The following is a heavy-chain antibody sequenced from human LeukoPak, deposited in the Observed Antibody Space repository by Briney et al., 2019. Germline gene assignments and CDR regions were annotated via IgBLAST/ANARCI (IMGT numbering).Heavy chain of an antibody. J-gene: IGHJ4*02. Sequence: GSLRTSFSASWFTFRNAWKDWVRPAPRKGVGLVRRIKKKTGGGTTDYAAPVKGRFTISRDDSKNTLYLQMNSLKTEDTAVYYCTTDRHYYYDSSGYYWPFDYWGQGTLVTVSS. CDR1: WFTFRNAW. D-gene: IGHD3-22*01. CDR3: TTDRHYYYDSSGYYWPFDY. V-gene: IGHV3-15*07. CDR2: IKKKTGGGTT.